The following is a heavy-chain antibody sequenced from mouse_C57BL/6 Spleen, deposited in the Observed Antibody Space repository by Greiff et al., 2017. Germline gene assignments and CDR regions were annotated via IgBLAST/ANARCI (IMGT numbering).Heavy chain of an antibody. Sequence: EVKLVESGGGLVQPGGSMKLSCVASGFTFSNYWMNWVRQSPEKGLEWVAQIRLKSDNYATHYAESVKGRFTISRDDSKSSVYLQMNNLRAEDTGIYYCTGYYYGRDYWGQGTTLTVSS. D-gene: IGHD1-1*01. V-gene: IGHV6-3*01. J-gene: IGHJ2*01. CDR3: TGYYYGRDY. CDR1: GFTFSNYW. CDR2: IRLKSDNYAT.